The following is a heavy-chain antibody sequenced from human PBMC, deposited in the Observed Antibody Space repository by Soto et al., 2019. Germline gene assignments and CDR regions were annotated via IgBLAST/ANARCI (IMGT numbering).Heavy chain of an antibody. V-gene: IGHV4-39*01. CDR1: GGSISSSSYY. CDR3: ACIIAANRYYYGMDV. J-gene: IGHJ6*02. Sequence: PSETLSLTCTVSGGSISSSSYYWGWIRQPPGKGLEWIGSIYYSGSTYYNPSLKSRVTISVDTSKNQFSLKLSSVTAADTAVYYCACIIAANRYYYGMDVWGQGTTVTVSS. CDR2: IYYSGST. D-gene: IGHD6-13*01.